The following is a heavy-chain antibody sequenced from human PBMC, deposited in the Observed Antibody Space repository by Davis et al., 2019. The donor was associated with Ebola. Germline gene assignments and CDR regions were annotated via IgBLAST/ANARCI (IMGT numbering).Heavy chain of an antibody. D-gene: IGHD4-17*01. V-gene: IGHV1-3*01. J-gene: IGHJ5*02. CDR2: INAGNGNT. CDR3: ARDPKTTVTTRHWFDP. Sequence: ASVKVSCKASGYTFTSYAMHWVRQAPGQRLEWMGWINAGNGNTKYSQKFQGRVTITADTSTSTAYMELRSLRSDDTAVYYCARDPKTTVTTRHWFDPWGQGTLDTVSS. CDR1: GYTFTSYA.